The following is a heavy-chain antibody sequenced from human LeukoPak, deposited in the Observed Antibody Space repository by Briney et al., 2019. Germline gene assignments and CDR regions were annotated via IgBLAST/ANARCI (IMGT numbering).Heavy chain of an antibody. J-gene: IGHJ4*02. CDR3: AREYCTRTTCYFDY. CDR1: GGSISSDY. CDR2: ILYSGST. D-gene: IGHD2-2*01. V-gene: IGHV4-59*01. Sequence: PSETLSLTCSVSGGSISSDYWRWIRQPPEKGLEWIGYILYSGSTNYNPSLKSRLTISVDTSKNQFSLKLSSVTAADTAVYYCAREYCTRTTCYFDYWGQGTLVTVSS.